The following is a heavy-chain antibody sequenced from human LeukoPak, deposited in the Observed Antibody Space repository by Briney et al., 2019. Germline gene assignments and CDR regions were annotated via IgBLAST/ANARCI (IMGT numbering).Heavy chain of an antibody. Sequence: SETLSVTCAVSGYSISSGYYWGWIRQPPGKGLEWIGSIYHSGNTNYNPSLKSRVTISVDTSKNQFSLKVSSVTAADTALYYCARWYSSSGYLDYWGQGTLVTVSS. V-gene: IGHV4-38-2*01. CDR2: IYHSGNT. D-gene: IGHD6-6*01. CDR1: GYSISSGYY. J-gene: IGHJ4*02. CDR3: ARWYSSSGYLDY.